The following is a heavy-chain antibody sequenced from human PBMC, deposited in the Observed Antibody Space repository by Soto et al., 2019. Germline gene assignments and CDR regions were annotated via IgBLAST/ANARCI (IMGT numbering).Heavy chain of an antibody. Sequence: PSETLSLTXTVSGGSISSYYWSWIRQPPGKGLEWIGYIYYSGSTNYNPSLKSRVTISVDTSKNQFSLKLSSVTAADTAVYYCARANAPGIAAAGTRLIWFDPWGQGTLVTVSS. CDR2: IYYSGST. D-gene: IGHD6-13*01. V-gene: IGHV4-59*01. CDR1: GGSISSYY. CDR3: ARANAPGIAAAGTRLIWFDP. J-gene: IGHJ5*02.